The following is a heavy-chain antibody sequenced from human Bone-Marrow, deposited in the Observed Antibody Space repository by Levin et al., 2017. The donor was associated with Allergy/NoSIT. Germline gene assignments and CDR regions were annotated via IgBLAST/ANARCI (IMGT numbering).Heavy chain of an antibody. CDR2: ISWNSGSI. J-gene: IGHJ4*02. Sequence: PGGSLRLSCAASGFTFDDYAMHWVRQAPGKGLEWVSGISWNSGSIGYADSVKGRFTISRDNAKNSLYLQMNSLRAEDTALYYCAKDNSGYEWGQGTLVTVSS. V-gene: IGHV3-9*01. CDR1: GFTFDDYA. CDR3: AKDNSGYE. D-gene: IGHD5-12*01.